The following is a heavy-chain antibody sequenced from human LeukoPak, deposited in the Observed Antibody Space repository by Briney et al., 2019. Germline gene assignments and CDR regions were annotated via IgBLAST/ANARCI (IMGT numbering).Heavy chain of an antibody. CDR2: ISGGGGST. D-gene: IGHD3-16*01. Sequence: GGSLRLSCAASGFTSSSYAMSWVRQAPGKGLEWVSAISGGGGSTYYADSVKGRFTISRDNSNNTLYLQMNSLRADDTAVYYCANMGENQGLYYCYYYMDVWGKGTTVTVSS. J-gene: IGHJ6*03. CDR1: GFTSSSYA. CDR3: ANMGENQGLYYCYYYMDV. V-gene: IGHV3-23*01.